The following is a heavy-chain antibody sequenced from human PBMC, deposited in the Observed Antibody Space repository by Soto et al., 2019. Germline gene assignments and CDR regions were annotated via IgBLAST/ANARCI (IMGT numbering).Heavy chain of an antibody. V-gene: IGHV4-31*03. J-gene: IGHJ4*02. CDR3: ARGPGSGWYDY. CDR2: IYYSGST. Sequence: QVQLQESGRGLVKPSQTLSLTCTVSGGSISSGSYYWSWIRQHPGKGLEWIGYIYYSGSTYYNPSLKSRVTISVDTSKYQFSLKLSSVTAADTALYYCARGPGSGWYDYWGQGTLVTVSS. CDR1: GGSISSGSYY. D-gene: IGHD6-19*01.